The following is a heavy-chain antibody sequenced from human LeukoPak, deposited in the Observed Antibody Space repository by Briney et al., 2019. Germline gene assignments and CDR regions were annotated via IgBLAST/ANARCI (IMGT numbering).Heavy chain of an antibody. CDR3: ARDITGTLPRDDAFDI. CDR1: GYTFTSFG. Sequence: ASVKVSCKASGYTFTSFGISWVRQAPGQGLEWLGWLSAYNGNTNYAQKLQGRVTMTTDTSTSTAYMELRSLRSDDTAVYYCARDITGTLPRDDAFDIWGQGTMVTVSS. D-gene: IGHD1-20*01. J-gene: IGHJ3*02. V-gene: IGHV1-18*01. CDR2: LSAYNGNT.